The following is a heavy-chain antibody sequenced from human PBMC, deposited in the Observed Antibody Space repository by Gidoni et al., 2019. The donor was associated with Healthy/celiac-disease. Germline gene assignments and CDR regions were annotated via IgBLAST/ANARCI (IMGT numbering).Heavy chain of an antibody. CDR2: IIPIFGTA. Sequence: QVQLVQSGAEVRKPGSSVKVSCKASGGTFSSYPISWVRQAPGQGLEWMGGIIPIFGTANYAQKFQGRVTITADESTSTAYMELSSLRSEDTAVYYCASRGYCSGGSCPRLGAFDIWGQGTMVTVSS. D-gene: IGHD2-15*01. J-gene: IGHJ3*02. CDR1: GGTFSSYP. V-gene: IGHV1-69*01. CDR3: ASRGYCSGGSCPRLGAFDI.